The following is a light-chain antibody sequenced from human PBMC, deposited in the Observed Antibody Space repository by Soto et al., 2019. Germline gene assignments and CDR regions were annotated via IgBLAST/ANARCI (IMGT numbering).Light chain of an antibody. CDR2: DAS. J-gene: IGKJ1*01. CDR1: QPISSW. Sequence: DIQMPQSPPTLSASVGDRVTITCRASQPISSWLAWYHQKPGKAPKLLIYDASNLESGVPSRFSGSGSGTEFTLTISRLQTEDFGMYYCQQYENYWTFGQGTKVEIK. CDR3: QQYENYWT. V-gene: IGKV1-5*01.